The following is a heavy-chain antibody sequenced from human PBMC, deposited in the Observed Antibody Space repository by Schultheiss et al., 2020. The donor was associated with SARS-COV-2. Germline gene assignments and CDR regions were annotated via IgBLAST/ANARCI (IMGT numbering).Heavy chain of an antibody. CDR1: GGSISSSSYY. V-gene: IGHV4-39*07. Sequence: SETLSLTCTVSGGSISSSSYYWGWIRQPPGKGLEWIGSIYYSGSTNYNPSLKSRVTMSVDTSKNQFSLKLSSVTAADTAVYYCARAPYNWNYRGRDYYYYGMDVWGQGTTVTVSS. D-gene: IGHD1-7*01. J-gene: IGHJ6*02. CDR2: IYYSGST. CDR3: ARAPYNWNYRGRDYYYYGMDV.